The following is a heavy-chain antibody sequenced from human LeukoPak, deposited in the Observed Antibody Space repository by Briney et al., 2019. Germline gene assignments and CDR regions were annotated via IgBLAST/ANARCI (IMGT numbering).Heavy chain of an antibody. Sequence: GESLKISCKCSGYSFTTYWIALVRQMPGKGLEWMGIIYPGDSDTRYSPSFQGQVTISADKSISTAYLQWSSLKASDTAVYYCARLQQLVLPDYWGQGTLVTVSS. CDR1: GYSFTTYW. CDR3: ARLQQLVLPDY. CDR2: IYPGDSDT. J-gene: IGHJ4*02. V-gene: IGHV5-51*01. D-gene: IGHD6-13*01.